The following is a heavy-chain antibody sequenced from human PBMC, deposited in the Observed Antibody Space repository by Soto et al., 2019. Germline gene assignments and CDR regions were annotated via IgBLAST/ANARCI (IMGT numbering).Heavy chain of an antibody. D-gene: IGHD1-26*01. V-gene: IGHV3-23*01. Sequence: GGSLRLSCAASGFTFSSYAMSWVRQAPGKGLEWVSAISGSGGSTYYADSVKGRFTISRDNSKNTLYLQMNSLRAEDTAVYYCAKVGEPRWAPWGATGPNKKLYYGMDVWGQGTTVTVSS. J-gene: IGHJ6*02. CDR1: GFTFSSYA. CDR3: AKVGEPRWAPWGATGPNKKLYYGMDV. CDR2: ISGSGGST.